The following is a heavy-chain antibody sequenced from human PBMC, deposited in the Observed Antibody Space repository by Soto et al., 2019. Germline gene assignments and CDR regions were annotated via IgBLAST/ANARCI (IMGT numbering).Heavy chain of an antibody. CDR3: ARGVTMIVVVKAFDI. J-gene: IGHJ3*02. D-gene: IGHD3-22*01. CDR1: GFTFSSYA. V-gene: IGHV3-23*01. CDR2: ISGSASTT. Sequence: PGGSLRLSCAASGFTFSSYAMNWVRQAPGKGLEWVSSISGSASTTYYADSVKGRFTISRDNSKNTLYLQMNSLRAEDTAVYYCARGVTMIVVVKAFDIWGQGTMVTVSS.